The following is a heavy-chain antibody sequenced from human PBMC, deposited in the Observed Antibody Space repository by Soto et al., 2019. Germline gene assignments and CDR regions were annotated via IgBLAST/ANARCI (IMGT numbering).Heavy chain of an antibody. J-gene: IGHJ6*02. CDR3: ARHAYGDYGYYYYGMDV. CDR2: IYPGDSDT. Sequence: GESLKISCKGSGYSFTSYWIGWVRQMPGKGLEWMGIIYPGDSDTRYSPSFQGQVTISADKSISTAYLQWSSLKASDTAMYYCARHAYGDYGYYYYGMDVWGQGTTVTVSS. D-gene: IGHD4-17*01. CDR1: GYSFTSYW. V-gene: IGHV5-51*01.